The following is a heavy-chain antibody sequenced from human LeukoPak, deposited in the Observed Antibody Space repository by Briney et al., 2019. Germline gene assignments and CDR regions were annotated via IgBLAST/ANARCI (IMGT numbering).Heavy chain of an antibody. CDR3: ARDRSSYGKGHYDF. V-gene: IGHV4-38-2*02. CDR1: GYSISSGYY. CDR2: IPSRGSG. Sequence: SETLSLTCTVSGYSISSGYYWAWIRQPPGKGLEWIGGIPSRGSGNYNPSLKSRVAISPDTSGSHFSLRLSSVTAADTAIYYCARDRSSYGKGHYDFWGQGTLVTVSS. D-gene: IGHD4-17*01. J-gene: IGHJ4*02.